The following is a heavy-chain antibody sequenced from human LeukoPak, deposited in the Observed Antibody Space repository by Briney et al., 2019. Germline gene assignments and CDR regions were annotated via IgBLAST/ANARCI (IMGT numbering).Heavy chain of an antibody. V-gene: IGHV4-61*08. J-gene: IGHJ6*02. CDR3: ARDTGYLGSNYGMDV. D-gene: IGHD3-22*01. Sequence: SETLSLTCTVSGGSISSGDYYWSWIRQPPGKGLEWIVYIFYSGNTNCNPSLKSRVTISVDTSKNQFSLNLSSVTAADTAIYYCARDTGYLGSNYGMDVWGQGTTVTVSS. CDR1: GGSISSGDYY. CDR2: IFYSGNT.